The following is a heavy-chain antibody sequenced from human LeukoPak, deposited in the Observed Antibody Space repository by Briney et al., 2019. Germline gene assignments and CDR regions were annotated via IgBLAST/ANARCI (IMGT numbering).Heavy chain of an antibody. CDR3: ARLSSGQNNWFDP. D-gene: IGHD2/OR15-2a*01. CDR1: GGSISSGGYY. J-gene: IGHJ5*02. CDR2: IYYSGST. Sequence: SQTLSLTCTVSGGSISSGGYYWSWIRQPPGKTLEWIGYIYYSGSTNYNPSLKSRVTMSVDTSKNQFSLKLSSVTAADTAVYYCARLSSGQNNWFDPWGQGTLVTVSS. V-gene: IGHV4-61*08.